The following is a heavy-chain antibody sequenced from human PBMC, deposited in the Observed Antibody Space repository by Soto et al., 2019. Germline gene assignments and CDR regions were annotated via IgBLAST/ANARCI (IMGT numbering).Heavy chain of an antibody. J-gene: IGHJ3*01. D-gene: IGHD1-26*01. V-gene: IGHV3-74*01. CDR3: ARGDRGAFDL. Sequence: EVQLVESGGGLVQPGESLRLSCAASGFTFDYYWMHWVRQAPGKGLVWVSRIHSDGTSTTYADSVEGRFTISRDNDKNTLSLQMNSLRAEDTAVYYCARGDRGAFDLWGQGTVVTVSS. CDR1: GFTFDYYW. CDR2: IHSDGTST.